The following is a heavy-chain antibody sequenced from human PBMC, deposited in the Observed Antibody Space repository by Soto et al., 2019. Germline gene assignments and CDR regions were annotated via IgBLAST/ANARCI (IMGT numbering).Heavy chain of an antibody. D-gene: IGHD3-22*01. Sequence: SETLSLTCTISGDSFSNHYWTWIRQSPGKGLEWIGYIFHSGITDYNPSVKSRVTISIDKSRNLFSLNLTSVTAADTAVYYCARDRYFYDSRGYYRTLDSWCQGTLVTVSS. J-gene: IGHJ5*01. CDR2: IFHSGIT. CDR3: ARDRYFYDSRGYYRTLDS. V-gene: IGHV4-59*11. CDR1: GDSFSNHY.